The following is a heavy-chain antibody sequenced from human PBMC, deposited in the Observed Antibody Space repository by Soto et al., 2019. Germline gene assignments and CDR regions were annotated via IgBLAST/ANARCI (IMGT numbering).Heavy chain of an antibody. CDR3: ARGFKKERASSFFYYYYGLDV. CDR2: INHSGST. Sequence: KTSETLSLTCGVYGGSFSGYYWSWIRQPPGKGLEWIGEINHSGSTKYNPSLKSRVTISVDTSKNQFSLKLSSVTAADTAVYYCARGFKKERASSFFYYYYGLDVWGQGTTVTVSS. J-gene: IGHJ6*02. CDR1: GGSFSGYY. D-gene: IGHD3-3*02. V-gene: IGHV4-34*01.